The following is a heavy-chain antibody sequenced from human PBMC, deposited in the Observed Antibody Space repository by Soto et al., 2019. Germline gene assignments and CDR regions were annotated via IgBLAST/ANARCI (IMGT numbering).Heavy chain of an antibody. J-gene: IGHJ6*02. CDR3: AKGVYDFWSGYYWYYGMEV. CDR2: ISGSGGST. V-gene: IGHV3-23*01. D-gene: IGHD3-3*01. Sequence: GWSLRLSCAASGFTFSSYAMSLVRQAPGKGLEWVSSISGSGGSTYYADSVKGRFTISRDNSKNTLYLQMNSLRAEDTAVYYCAKGVYDFWSGYYWYYGMEVWGQGTKVTVSS. CDR1: GFTFSSYA.